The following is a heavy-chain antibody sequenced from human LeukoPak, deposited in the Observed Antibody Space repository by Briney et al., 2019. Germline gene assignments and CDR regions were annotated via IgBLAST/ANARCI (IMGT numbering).Heavy chain of an antibody. CDR3: ASHQSSDGY. Sequence: ASVKVSCKASGGTFSSYAISWVRQAPGQGLEWMGWINPNSGGTNYAQKFQGRVTMTRDTSISTAYMELSRLRSDDTAVYYCASHQSSDGYWGQGTLVTVSS. CDR2: INPNSGGT. CDR1: GGTFSSYA. V-gene: IGHV1-2*02. J-gene: IGHJ4*02. D-gene: IGHD2-15*01.